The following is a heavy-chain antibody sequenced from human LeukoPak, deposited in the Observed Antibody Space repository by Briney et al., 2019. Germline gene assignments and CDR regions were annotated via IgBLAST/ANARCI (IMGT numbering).Heavy chain of an antibody. D-gene: IGHD1-26*01. CDR2: ISYDGSNK. CDR3: ARAGPFYTGNYLGY. Sequence: GGSLRLSCAASGFTFSSYAMHWVRQAPGKGLEWVAVISYDGSNKYYADSVKGRFTISRDNSKNTLYLQMNSLRSDDTAVYYCARAGPFYTGNYLGYWGQGTLVTVSS. J-gene: IGHJ4*02. CDR1: GFTFSSYA. V-gene: IGHV3-30*04.